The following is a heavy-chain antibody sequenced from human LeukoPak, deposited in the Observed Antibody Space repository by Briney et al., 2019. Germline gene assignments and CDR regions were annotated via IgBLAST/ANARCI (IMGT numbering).Heavy chain of an antibody. V-gene: IGHV4-59*01. CDR3: AREPPQDSSGFDI. CDR1: GGSISSYY. J-gene: IGHJ3*02. CDR2: IYYSGST. Sequence: KPSETLSLTCTVSGGSISSYYWSWIRQPPWKGLEWIGYIYYSGSTNYNPSLKSRVTISVDTSKNQFSLKLSSVTAADTAVYYCAREPPQDSSGFDIWDQGTMVTVSS. D-gene: IGHD3-22*01.